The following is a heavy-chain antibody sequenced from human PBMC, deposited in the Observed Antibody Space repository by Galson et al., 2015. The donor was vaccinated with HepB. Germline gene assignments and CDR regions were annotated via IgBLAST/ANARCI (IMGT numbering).Heavy chain of an antibody. J-gene: IGHJ4*02. CDR1: GFTFSYYA. CDR2: ITPSGDNT. V-gene: IGHV3-23*01. Sequence: SLRLSCAASGFTFSYYAMSWVRQAPGKGLEWVSAITPSGDNTYYADSMKGRFTISRDNSRNTLFLQMNSLRAGDTAIYFCAKVFPEKTDGWYRQALYYFDSWFRGT. D-gene: IGHD6-19*01. CDR3: AKVFPEKTDGWYRQALYYFDS.